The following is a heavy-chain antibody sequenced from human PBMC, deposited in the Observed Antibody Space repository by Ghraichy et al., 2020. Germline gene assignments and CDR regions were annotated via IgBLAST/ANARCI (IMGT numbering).Heavy chain of an antibody. Sequence: SQTLSLTCTVSGGSISSYYWSWIRQPPGKGLEWIGYIYTSGSTNYNPSLKSRVTISVDTSKNQFSLKLSSVTAADTAVYYCANAAAGSLDPWGQGTLVTVSS. CDR1: GGSISSYY. J-gene: IGHJ5*02. D-gene: IGHD6-13*01. CDR2: IYTSGST. CDR3: ANAAAGSLDP. V-gene: IGHV4-4*09.